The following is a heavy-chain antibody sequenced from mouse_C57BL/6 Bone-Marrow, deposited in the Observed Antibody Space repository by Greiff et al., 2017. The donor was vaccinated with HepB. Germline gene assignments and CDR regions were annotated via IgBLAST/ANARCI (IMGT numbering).Heavy chain of an antibody. CDR2: IWRGGST. D-gene: IGHD2-4*01. CDR1: GFSLTSYG. CDR3: AKKATMITTEGYYALDY. V-gene: IGHV2-5*01. Sequence: VQLQQSGPGLVQPSQSLSITCTVSGFSLTSYGVHWVRQSPGKGLEWLGVIWRGGSTDYNAAFMSRLSITKDNSKSQVFFKMNSLQADDTAIYYCAKKATMITTEGYYALDYWGQGTSVTVSS. J-gene: IGHJ4*01.